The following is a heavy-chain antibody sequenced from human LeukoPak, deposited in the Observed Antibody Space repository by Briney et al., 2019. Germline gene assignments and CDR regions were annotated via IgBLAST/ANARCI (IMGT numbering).Heavy chain of an antibody. CDR2: IYYSGST. D-gene: IGHD3-10*01. J-gene: IGHJ6*02. Sequence: SETLSLTCTVSGGSISSYYWSWIRQPPGKGLEWIGYIYYSGSTNYNPSLKSRVTISVDTSKNQFSLKLSSVTAADTAVYYCARQKASAMVRGVKPYYYYGMDVWGQGTTVTVSS. V-gene: IGHV4-59*01. CDR1: GGSISSYY. CDR3: ARQKASAMVRGVKPYYYYGMDV.